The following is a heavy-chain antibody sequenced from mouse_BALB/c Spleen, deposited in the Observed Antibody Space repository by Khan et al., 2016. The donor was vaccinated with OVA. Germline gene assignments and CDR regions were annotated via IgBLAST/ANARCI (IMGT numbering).Heavy chain of an antibody. CDR1: GYSFTGYF. V-gene: IGHV1-20*02. J-gene: IGHJ2*01. Sequence: EVQLVESGPELVKPGASVKISCKASGYSFTGYFKNWVMQSHGKSLEWIGRINPHIGETFYNQKFKDNATLTVDESSSTAHMELRSLASEDSAVYYCARIYRSDFDYWGQGTTLTVSS. CDR3: ARIYRSDFDY. CDR2: INPHIGET. D-gene: IGHD1-1*01.